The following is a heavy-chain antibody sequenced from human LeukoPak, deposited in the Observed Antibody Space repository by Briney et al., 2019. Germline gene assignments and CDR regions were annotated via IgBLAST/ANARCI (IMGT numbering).Heavy chain of an antibody. J-gene: IGHJ5*02. CDR3: ARGDLGGYDSSGYRFYRRFDP. CDR2: INPNSGGT. Sequence: ASVKVSCKASGYTFIDYYMQWVRQAPGQGLEWMGWINPNSGGTNYAERFQGWVTMTRDTSISPDHKQQSRVTSDDTDVYYCARGDLGGYDSSGYRFYRRFDPWRERRLVTDSS. CDR1: GYTFIDYY. D-gene: IGHD3-22*01. V-gene: IGHV1-2*04.